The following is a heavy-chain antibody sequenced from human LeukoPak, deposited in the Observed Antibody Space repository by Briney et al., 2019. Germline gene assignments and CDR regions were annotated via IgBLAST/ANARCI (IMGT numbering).Heavy chain of an antibody. J-gene: IGHJ4*02. V-gene: IGHV3-48*02. D-gene: IGHD3-10*01. CDR3: ARLEYYYVSGNYYKLFDY. CDR1: GFTVSSNY. CDR2: ISSSGSTI. Sequence: QPGGSLRLSCAASGFTVSSNYMSWVRQAPGKGLEWVSDISSSGSTIYFADSVKGRFTISRDNAKNSLYLQMNSLRDEDTAVYYCARLEYYYVSGNYYKLFDYWGQGTLVTVCS.